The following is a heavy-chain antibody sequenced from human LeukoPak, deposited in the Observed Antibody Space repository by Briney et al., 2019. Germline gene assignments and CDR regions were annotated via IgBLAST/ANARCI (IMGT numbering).Heavy chain of an antibody. Sequence: GGSLRLSCAASRFAFSDYAMNWVRQAPGKGLEWVSTFKTNSGQVYYAESVRGRFTISRVNSKNTVYLEMSSLRAEDTALYFCARSVPDYTRFDYWGQGALVTVSS. CDR1: RFAFSDYA. V-gene: IGHV3-23*01. J-gene: IGHJ4*02. D-gene: IGHD4-11*01. CDR2: FKTNSGQV. CDR3: ARSVPDYTRFDY.